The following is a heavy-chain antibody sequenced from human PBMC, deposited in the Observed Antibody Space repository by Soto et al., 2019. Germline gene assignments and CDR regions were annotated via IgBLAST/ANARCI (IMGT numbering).Heavy chain of an antibody. CDR2: ISSGSKTI. V-gene: IGHV3-48*02. J-gene: IGHJ4*02. CDR3: AREDILGARSFDY. D-gene: IGHD1-26*01. Sequence: EVQLVESGGGLVQGGGSLRLSCAASGFTFSSYSVNWVRQAPGKGREWVSYISSGSKTIYYADSVKGRFTVSRDNAKNSQYLQMNSLRDEDTAIYYCAREDILGARSFDYWGQGTLVTVSS. CDR1: GFTFSSYS.